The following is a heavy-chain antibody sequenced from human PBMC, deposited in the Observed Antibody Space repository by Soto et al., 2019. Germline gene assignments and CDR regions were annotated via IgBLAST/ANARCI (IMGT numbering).Heavy chain of an antibody. J-gene: IGHJ4*02. V-gene: IGHV3-23*01. CDR3: AKGGATYGLLTHDY. CDR2: LTGSSGVT. Sequence: GGSLRLSCVVSGFTFSNFAMSWVRQAPGKGLEWVSTLTGSSGVTYYADSVKGRFAIPRDNSRNTLSLQMNSLTAEDTAVYYCAKGGATYGLLTHDYWGQGTRVTVSS. CDR1: GFTFSNFA. D-gene: IGHD3-9*01.